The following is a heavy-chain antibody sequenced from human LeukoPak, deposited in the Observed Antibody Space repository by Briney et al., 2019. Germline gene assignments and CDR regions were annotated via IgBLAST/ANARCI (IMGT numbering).Heavy chain of an antibody. J-gene: IGHJ4*02. V-gene: IGHV3-7*01. D-gene: IGHD2-2*01. CDR3: TRVVDSSSSRYQAMPY. CDR2: IEQDESER. CDR1: GFTFSNYW. Sequence: GGSLRLSCAASGFTFSNYWMSWVRQAPGKGLELVANIEQDESERYYVDSVRGRFTISRDNAKRSLYLRMDSLRAEDTAMYFCTRVVDSSSSRYQAMPYWGQGTLVTVSS.